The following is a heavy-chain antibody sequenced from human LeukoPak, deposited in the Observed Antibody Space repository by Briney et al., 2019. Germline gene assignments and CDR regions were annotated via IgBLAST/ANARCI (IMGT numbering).Heavy chain of an antibody. V-gene: IGHV3-23*01. J-gene: IGHJ5*02. Sequence: GGSLRLSCAASGFTFSSYAMSWVRQAPGKGLEWVSAISGSGGSTYYADSVKGRFTTSRDNSKNTLYLQMNSLRAEDTAVYYCAKASSGWYARWFDPWGQGTLVTVSS. CDR1: GFTFSSYA. D-gene: IGHD6-19*01. CDR2: ISGSGGST. CDR3: AKASSGWYARWFDP.